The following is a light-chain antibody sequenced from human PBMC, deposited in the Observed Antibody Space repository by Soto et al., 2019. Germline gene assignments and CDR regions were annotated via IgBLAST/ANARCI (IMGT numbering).Light chain of an antibody. J-gene: IGLJ1*01. V-gene: IGLV2-8*01. CDR1: SNDVGGYKY. Sequence: QSALTQPPSASGSFGQSLTISCNGTSNDVGGYKYVSWYQQHPGKAPKLMIYEASKRPSGVPDRFSGSKSGNTASLTVSGLQAEDEADYYCCSYAGSNNYVFGPGTKVTVL. CDR2: EAS. CDR3: CSYAGSNNYV.